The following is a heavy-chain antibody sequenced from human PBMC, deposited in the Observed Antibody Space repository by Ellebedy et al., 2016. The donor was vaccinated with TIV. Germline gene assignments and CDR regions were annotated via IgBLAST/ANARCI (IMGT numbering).Heavy chain of an antibody. CDR3: VRLDTSYFDY. Sequence: GESLKISCKGSGYSFTTYWIGWVRQLPGKGLEWMGLTYPGDSNTQYSPSFQGQGRVTISADKSISTAYLQWSSLEASDTALYYCVRLDTSYFDYWGQGTLVTVSS. V-gene: IGHV5-51*01. J-gene: IGHJ4*02. CDR2: TYPGDSNT. CDR1: GYSFTTYW.